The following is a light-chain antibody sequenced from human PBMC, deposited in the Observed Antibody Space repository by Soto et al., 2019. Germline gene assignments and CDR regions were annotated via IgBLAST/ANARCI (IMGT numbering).Light chain of an antibody. CDR2: RNN. J-gene: IGLJ3*02. CDR3: AAWDDGLSAWV. Sequence: QSVLTQPPSASGTPGQRVTISCSGSSSNIGSNYVYWYQQLPGTAPKLLIYRNNQRPSGVPDRFSGSKSGTSASLAISGLRSEDEADYYCAAWDDGLSAWVFGGGTKLTV. CDR1: SSNIGSNY. V-gene: IGLV1-47*01.